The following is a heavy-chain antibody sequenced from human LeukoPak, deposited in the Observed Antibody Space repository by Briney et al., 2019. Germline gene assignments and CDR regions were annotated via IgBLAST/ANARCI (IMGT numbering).Heavy chain of an antibody. Sequence: SENLSLTCAVHGGSFSGYYWSWIRQPPGKGLEWIGEINHSGSTNYNPSLKSRVTISVDTSKNQFSLKLSSVTAADTAVYYCARRADYGDYLNWFDPWGQGTLVTVSS. J-gene: IGHJ5*02. V-gene: IGHV4-34*01. CDR2: INHSGST. D-gene: IGHD4-17*01. CDR3: ARRADYGDYLNWFDP. CDR1: GGSFSGYY.